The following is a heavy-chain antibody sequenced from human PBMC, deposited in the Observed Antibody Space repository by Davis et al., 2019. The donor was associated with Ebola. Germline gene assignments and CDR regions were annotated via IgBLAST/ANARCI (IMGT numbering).Heavy chain of an antibody. D-gene: IGHD5-12*01. Sequence: GESLKISCAASGFTFSNYAINWVRQAPGKGLEWISYISSSSSNIYYAESVKGRFTLSRDNARHSLYLQMNSLRDEDTAVYFCARRYSQGMDVWGQGTPVTVSS. CDR1: GFTFSNYA. V-gene: IGHV3-48*02. CDR2: ISSSSSNI. J-gene: IGHJ6*02. CDR3: ARRYSQGMDV.